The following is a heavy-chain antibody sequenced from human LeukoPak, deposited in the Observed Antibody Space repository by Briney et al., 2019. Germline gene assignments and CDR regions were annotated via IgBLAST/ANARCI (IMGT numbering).Heavy chain of an antibody. Sequence: GRSLRLSCAASGFTSSSYGMHWVRQAPGKGLEWVAVISYDGSNKYYADSVKGRFTISRDNSKNTLYLQMNSLRAEDTAVYYCAKAPRGGLWFGELFDYWGQGTLVTVSS. J-gene: IGHJ4*02. CDR1: GFTSSSYG. V-gene: IGHV3-30*18. CDR3: AKAPRGGLWFGELFDY. CDR2: ISYDGSNK. D-gene: IGHD3-10*01.